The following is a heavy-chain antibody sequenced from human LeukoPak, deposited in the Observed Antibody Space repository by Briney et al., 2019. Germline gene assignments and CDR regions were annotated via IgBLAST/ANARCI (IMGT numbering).Heavy chain of an antibody. V-gene: IGHV5-51*01. CDR3: ARRSVTSAFDI. Sequence: GESLKISCKGSGYTFSSYWIAWVRQMPGKGLEWMGIIYPGDSDIRCSPSFQGQVTISADKSISTAYLQWSSLKASDTAMYYCARRSVTSAFDIWGQGTMVTVSS. D-gene: IGHD4-17*01. CDR2: IYPGDSDI. J-gene: IGHJ3*02. CDR1: GYTFSSYW.